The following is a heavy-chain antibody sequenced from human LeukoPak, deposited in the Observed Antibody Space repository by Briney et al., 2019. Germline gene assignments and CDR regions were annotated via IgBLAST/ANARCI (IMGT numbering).Heavy chain of an antibody. D-gene: IGHD5-24*01. CDR3: AKEMATMSAFDI. J-gene: IGHJ3*02. V-gene: IGHV3-66*01. Sequence: GGFLRLSCAAAGFTVSSNYMSWVRQAPGKVLEWVSVIYSGGSTDYKDSVKDRFIISRDNSKNTLYLQMNSLRAEDTAVYYCAKEMATMSAFDIWGQGTMVTVSS. CDR2: IYSGGST. CDR1: GFTVSSNY.